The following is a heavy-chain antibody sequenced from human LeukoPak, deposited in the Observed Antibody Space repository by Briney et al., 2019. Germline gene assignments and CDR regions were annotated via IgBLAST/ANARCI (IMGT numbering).Heavy chain of an antibody. Sequence: ASVTVSCKASGYTFVSYDINWVRQAPGQGPEWMGWMSPKSGNTGYAQKFQGRVTMTRDTSINTAYMELSGLISEDTAVYYCTRGPPNWGYDFWGQGTLVTVSS. CDR1: GYTFVSYD. CDR3: TRGPPNWGYDF. D-gene: IGHD7-27*01. V-gene: IGHV1-8*01. CDR2: MSPKSGNT. J-gene: IGHJ4*02.